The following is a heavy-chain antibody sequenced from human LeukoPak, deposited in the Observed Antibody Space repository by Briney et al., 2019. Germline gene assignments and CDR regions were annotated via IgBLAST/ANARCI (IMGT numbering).Heavy chain of an antibody. CDR1: GYTFTSYD. V-gene: IGHV1-8*03. J-gene: IGHJ6*03. CDR3: ARHGSLYNYYYMDV. CDR2: MNPNSGNT. Sequence: ASVKVSCKASGYTFTSYDINWVRQATGQGLEWMGWMNPNSGNTGYAQKFQGRVTITRNTSISTAYMELSSMRSEDTAVYYCARHGSLYNYYYMDVGGKGTTVTVSS.